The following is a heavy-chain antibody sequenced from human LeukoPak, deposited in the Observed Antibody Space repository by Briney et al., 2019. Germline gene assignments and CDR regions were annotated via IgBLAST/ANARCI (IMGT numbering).Heavy chain of an antibody. J-gene: IGHJ3*02. CDR3: ALAGSGYYFGAFDI. V-gene: IGHV1-3*01. CDR2: INAGNGNT. D-gene: IGHD3-22*01. Sequence: GASVKVSCKASGYTFTSYAMHWVRQAPGQRLEWMGWINAGNGNTKYSQKFQGRVTITRDTSASTAYMELSSLRSEDTAVYYCALAGSGYYFGAFDIWGQGTMVTVSS. CDR1: GYTFTSYA.